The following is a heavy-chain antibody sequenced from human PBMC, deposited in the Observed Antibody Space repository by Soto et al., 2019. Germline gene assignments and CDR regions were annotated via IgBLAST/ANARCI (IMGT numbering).Heavy chain of an antibody. CDR2: ISGSGGST. CDR1: GFTFSSYA. J-gene: IGHJ5*02. V-gene: IGHV3-23*01. CDR3: AKALFPSIAAAGRWFDP. Sequence: GGSLRLSCAASGFTFSSYAMSWVRQAPGKGLEWVSAISGSGGSTYYADSVKGRFTISRDNSKNTLYLQMNSLRAEDTAVYYCAKALFPSIAAAGRWFDPWGQGTLVTVSS. D-gene: IGHD6-13*01.